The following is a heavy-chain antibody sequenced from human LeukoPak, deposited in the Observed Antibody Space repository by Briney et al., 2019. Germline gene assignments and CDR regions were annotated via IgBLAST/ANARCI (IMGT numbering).Heavy chain of an antibody. CDR3: ARAGSGSGWYSDY. J-gene: IGHJ4*02. CDR1: GYDFTSVG. Sequence: ASVKVSCKASGYDFTSVGITWARRAPGQGLEWMGWISPYNGNTRYAQKFQGRVAMTTDTSTTTAYMELRGLRFNDTAVYYCARAGSGSGWYSDYWGQGTLVTVSS. V-gene: IGHV1-18*01. CDR2: ISPYNGNT. D-gene: IGHD6-19*01.